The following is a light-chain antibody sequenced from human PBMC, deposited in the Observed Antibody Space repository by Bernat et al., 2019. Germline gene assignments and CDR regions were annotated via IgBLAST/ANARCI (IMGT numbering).Light chain of an antibody. CDR2: EVS. J-gene: IGLJ1*01. CDR3: SSYVGSYNYV. CDR1: SRDIGGYRY. Sequence: QSALTPPPTASGSPGQSVTISCTGSSRDIGGYRYVSWFQQHPGKAPSLIIYEVSKRPSGVPDRFSASKSGSTASLTISGLRAEDEADYFCSSYVGSYNYVFGTGTKVVVL. V-gene: IGLV2-8*01.